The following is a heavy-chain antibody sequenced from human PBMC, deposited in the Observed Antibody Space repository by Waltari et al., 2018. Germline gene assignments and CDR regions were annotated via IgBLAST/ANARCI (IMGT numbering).Heavy chain of an antibody. V-gene: IGHV3-23*01. CDR1: GFTFSSYA. Sequence: EVQLLESGGGLVQPGGSLRLSCAASGFTFSSYAMSWVRQAPGKGLEWVSAISGSGGSTYYADSVKGRFTISRDKSKNTLYLQMNSLRAEDTAVYYCAKDHHPSTIFGVVIKGYFDYWGQGTLVTVSS. CDR2: ISGSGGST. CDR3: AKDHHPSTIFGVVIKGYFDY. J-gene: IGHJ4*02. D-gene: IGHD3-3*01.